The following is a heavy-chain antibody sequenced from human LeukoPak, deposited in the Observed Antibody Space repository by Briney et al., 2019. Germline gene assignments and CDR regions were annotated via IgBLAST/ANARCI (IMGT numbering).Heavy chain of an antibody. J-gene: IGHJ4*02. Sequence: GGSLRLSCAASGFTFSGSAMHWVRQASGKGLEWVGRIRSKANSYATAHAASVKGRLTISRDDSKNTAYLQMNSLKTEDTAVYYCTSFVDTAMMYYFDYWGQGTLVTVSS. D-gene: IGHD5-18*01. CDR3: TSFVDTAMMYYFDY. CDR2: IRSKANSYAT. CDR1: GFTFSGSA. V-gene: IGHV3-73*01.